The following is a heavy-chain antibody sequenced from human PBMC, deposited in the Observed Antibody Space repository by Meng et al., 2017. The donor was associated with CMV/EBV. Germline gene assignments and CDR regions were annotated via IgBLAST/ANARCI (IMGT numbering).Heavy chain of an antibody. CDR2: IIPIFGTA. V-gene: IGHV1-69*05. CDR3: ARDRRGSYSYYYGMDV. Sequence: SVKVSCKASGGTFSSYAISWVRQAPGQGLEWTGGIIPIFGTANYAQKFQGRVTITTDESTSTAYMELSSLRSEDTAVYYCARDRRGSYSYYYGMDVWGQGTTVTVSS. J-gene: IGHJ6*02. D-gene: IGHD1-26*01. CDR1: GGTFSSYA.